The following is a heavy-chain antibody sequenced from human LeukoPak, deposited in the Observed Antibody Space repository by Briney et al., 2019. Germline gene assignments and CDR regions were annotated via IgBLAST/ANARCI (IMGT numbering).Heavy chain of an antibody. D-gene: IGHD3-10*01. CDR1: GFTFSTYW. Sequence: GGSLRLSCAASGFTFSTYWMHWVRQPPGRGLVGVSRIKSDGSTTSYADSVKGRFTISRDNAKNTLYLQMNSLRAEDTAAYYCASSSAGPTWFNPWGQGTLVTVSS. CDR2: IKSDGSTT. CDR3: ASSSAGPTWFNP. J-gene: IGHJ5*02. V-gene: IGHV3-74*01.